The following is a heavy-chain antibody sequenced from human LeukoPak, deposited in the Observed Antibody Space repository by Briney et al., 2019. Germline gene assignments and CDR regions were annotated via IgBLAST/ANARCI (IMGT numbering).Heavy chain of an antibody. CDR2: INAGNGNT. D-gene: IGHD3-22*01. CDR3: ASTFAYYYDSSGYGPFDY. V-gene: IGHV1-3*01. Sequence: ASVKVSCKASGYTFTSYAMHWVRQAPGQRLEWMGWINAGNGNTKYSQKFQGRVTITRDTSASTAYMELSSLRSEDTAVYYCASTFAYYYDSSGYGPFDYWGQGTLVTVSS. J-gene: IGHJ4*02. CDR1: GYTFTSYA.